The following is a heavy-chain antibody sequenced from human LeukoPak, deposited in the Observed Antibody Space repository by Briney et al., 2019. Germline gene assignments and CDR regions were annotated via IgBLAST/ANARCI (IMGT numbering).Heavy chain of an antibody. V-gene: IGHV1-18*01. CDR1: GYTFTSYG. Sequence: ASVKVSCKASGYTFTSYGISWVRQAPGQGLEWMGWISAYNGNTNYAQKLQGRVTMTTDTSTSTAYMELRSLRSDDTAAYYCARDRFFTVTTTWFDPWGQGTLVTVSS. D-gene: IGHD4-4*01. CDR2: ISAYNGNT. CDR3: ARDRFFTVTTTWFDP. J-gene: IGHJ5*02.